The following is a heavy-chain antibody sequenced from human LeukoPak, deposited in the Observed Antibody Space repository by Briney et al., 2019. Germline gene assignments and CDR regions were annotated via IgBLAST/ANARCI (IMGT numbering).Heavy chain of an antibody. CDR2: ISNSGST. CDR1: SGSMNSGLYY. V-gene: IGHV4-61*02. Sequence: SQTLSLTCTVSSGSMNSGLYYWTWIRQPAGKGLEWIGRISNSGSTTYNPFLMSRGTITLDTSKNSFSLKVTSVTAADTAVYYCARETKDIYSPSWGLYDTYYYIDAWGSGTTVTVSS. D-gene: IGHD5/OR15-5a*01. CDR3: ARETKDIYSPSWGLYDTYYYIDA. J-gene: IGHJ6*03.